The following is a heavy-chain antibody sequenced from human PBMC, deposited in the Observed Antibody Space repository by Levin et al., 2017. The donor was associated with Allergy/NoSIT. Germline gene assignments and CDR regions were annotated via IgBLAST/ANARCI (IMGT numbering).Heavy chain of an antibody. V-gene: IGHV4-31*03. Sequence: SQTLSLTCTVSGGSISSGGYYWSWIRQHPGKGLEWIGYIYYSGSTYYNPSLKSRVTISVDTSKNQFSLKLSSVTAADTAVYYCARDNIVVVPAAMEVAGWYFDLWGRGTLVTVSS. CDR1: GGSISSGGYY. J-gene: IGHJ2*01. CDR2: IYYSGST. CDR3: ARDNIVVVPAAMEVAGWYFDL. D-gene: IGHD2-2*01.